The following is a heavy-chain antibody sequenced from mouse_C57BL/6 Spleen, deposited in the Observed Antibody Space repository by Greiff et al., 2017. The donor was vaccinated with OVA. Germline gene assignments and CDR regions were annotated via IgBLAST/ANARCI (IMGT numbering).Heavy chain of an antibody. J-gene: IGHJ2*01. CDR2: IHPNIGST. V-gene: IGHV1-64*01. CDR3: ARGNYSNLYFDY. D-gene: IGHD2-5*01. CDR1: GYTFTSYW. Sequence: FQLQQPGAELVKPGASVKLSCKASGYTFTSYWMHWVKQRPGQGLEWIGMIHPNIGSTNYNEKFKSKATLTVDKSSSTAYMQLSSLTSEDSAVYYCARGNYSNLYFDYWCQGTTLTVSS.